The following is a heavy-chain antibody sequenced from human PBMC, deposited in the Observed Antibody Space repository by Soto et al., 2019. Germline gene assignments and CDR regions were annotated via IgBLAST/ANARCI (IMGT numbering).Heavy chain of an antibody. CDR2: IYSGDSDT. CDR3: ARHHGSGYYFYLDY. CDR1: GYSFTDYW. D-gene: IGHD3-22*01. Sequence: PGEPQKISCKGSGYSFTDYWVAWARQMPGKGLEWVGIIYSGDSDTRYSPSFQGQVSISADKSISTAYLQWSSLKASDTATYYCARHHGSGYYFYLDYWGQGTLVTVSS. J-gene: IGHJ4*02. V-gene: IGHV5-51*01.